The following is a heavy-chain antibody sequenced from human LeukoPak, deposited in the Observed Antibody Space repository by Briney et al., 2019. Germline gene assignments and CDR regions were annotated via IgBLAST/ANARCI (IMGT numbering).Heavy chain of an antibody. J-gene: IGHJ6*03. CDR1: GLTFSSYD. D-gene: IGHD3-22*01. CDR2: IGAAGDT. CDR3: ARGDSSYYYMDV. V-gene: IGHV3-13*01. Sequence: GGSLRLSCAASGLTFSSYDMHWVRQATGKGLEWVSAIGAAGDTYYPGSVKGRFTISRENAKNSLYLQMNSLRDGDTAVYYCARGDSSYYYMDVWGKGTTVTVSS.